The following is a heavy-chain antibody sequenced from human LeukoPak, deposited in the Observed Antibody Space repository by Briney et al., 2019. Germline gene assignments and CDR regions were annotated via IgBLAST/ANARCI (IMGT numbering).Heavy chain of an antibody. CDR1: GGSISSYY. CDR2: IYYSGST. V-gene: IGHV4-59*08. D-gene: IGHD6-19*01. Sequence: PSETLSLTCTVSGGSISSYYWSRIRQPPGKGLEWIGYIYYSGSTNYNPSLKSRVTISVDTSKNQFSLKLSSVTAADTAVYYCARLKRQWLVIDNGAFDIWGQGTMVTVSS. J-gene: IGHJ3*02. CDR3: ARLKRQWLVIDNGAFDI.